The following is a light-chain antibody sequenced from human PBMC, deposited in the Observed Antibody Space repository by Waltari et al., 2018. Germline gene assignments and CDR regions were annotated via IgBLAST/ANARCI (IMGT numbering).Light chain of an antibody. CDR3: AAWDDSLSGRV. V-gene: IGLV1-47*01. Sequence: QSVLTQPPSASGTPGQRVTISCSGPRSTLGSNYLYWYQQLPGTAPKLLIYRNNQRPSGVPDRFSGSKSGTSASLAISGLRSEDEADYYCAAWDDSLSGRVFGGGTKVTVL. CDR2: RNN. J-gene: IGLJ3*02. CDR1: RSTLGSNY.